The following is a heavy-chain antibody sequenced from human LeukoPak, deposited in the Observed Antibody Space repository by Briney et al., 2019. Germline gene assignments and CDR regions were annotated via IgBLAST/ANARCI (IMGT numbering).Heavy chain of an antibody. CDR1: GYTFTGYY. CDR3: ARVFIYCSGGSCYCDY. CDR2: INPNSGGT. Sequence: ASVKVSCKASGYTFTGYYMHWVRQAPGQGLEWMGWINPNSGGTNYAQKFQGRVTITRDTSISTAYMELSRLRSDDTAVYYCARVFIYCSGGSCYCDYWGQGTLVTVS. D-gene: IGHD2-15*01. J-gene: IGHJ4*02. V-gene: IGHV1-2*02.